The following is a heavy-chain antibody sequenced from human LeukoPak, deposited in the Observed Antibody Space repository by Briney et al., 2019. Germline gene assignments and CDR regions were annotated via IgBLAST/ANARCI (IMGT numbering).Heavy chain of an antibody. Sequence: PGGSLRLSCAASGFTFSSYGMHWVRQAPGKGLEWVAVISYDGSNKYYADSVKGRFTISRDNSKNTLYLQTNSLRAEDTAVYYCAKDMQADYYDSSGSGYWGQGTLVTVSS. CDR2: ISYDGSNK. J-gene: IGHJ4*02. V-gene: IGHV3-30*18. CDR3: AKDMQADYYDSSGSGY. D-gene: IGHD3-22*01. CDR1: GFTFSSYG.